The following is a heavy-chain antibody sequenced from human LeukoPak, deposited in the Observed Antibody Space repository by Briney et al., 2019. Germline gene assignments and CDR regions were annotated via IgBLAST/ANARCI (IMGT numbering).Heavy chain of an antibody. CDR1: GFTFSSYA. V-gene: IGHV3-23*01. CDR3: ARHIVVVPAEKDY. Sequence: GGSLRLSCAASGFTFSSYAMSWVRQAPGKGLEWVSAISGSGGSTYYADSVKGRLTISRDNSKNTLYLQMNSLRAEDTAVYYCARHIVVVPAEKDYWGQGTLVTVSS. J-gene: IGHJ4*02. D-gene: IGHD2-2*01. CDR2: ISGSGGST.